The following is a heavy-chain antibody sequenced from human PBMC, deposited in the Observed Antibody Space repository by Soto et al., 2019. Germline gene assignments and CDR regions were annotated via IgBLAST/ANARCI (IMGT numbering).Heavy chain of an antibody. V-gene: IGHV6-1*01. CDR1: GDSVSSNSAA. CDR3: ARAYSSGWSTYYYYMDV. J-gene: IGHJ6*03. D-gene: IGHD6-19*01. CDR2: TYYRSKWYN. Sequence: PSQTLSLTCAISGDSVSSNSAAWNWIRQSPSRGLEWLGRTYYRSKWYNDYAVSVKSRITINPDTSKNQFSLQLNSATPEDTAVYYCARAYSSGWSTYYYYMDVWGKGTTVTVSS.